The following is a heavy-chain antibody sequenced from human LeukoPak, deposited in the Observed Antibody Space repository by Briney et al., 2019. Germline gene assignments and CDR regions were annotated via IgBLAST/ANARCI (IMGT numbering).Heavy chain of an antibody. CDR2: IHYSGNT. CDR1: GGSINNYY. CDR3: ARYSSSTHRYFDL. J-gene: IGHJ2*01. V-gene: IGHV4-59*01. D-gene: IGHD6-6*01. Sequence: PSETLSLTCTVSGGSINNYYWGWVRQPPGKGLEWIGYIHYSGNTNSKPSLKSRVTMSVDMSENQFSLKLSSVTAADTAVYYRARYSSSTHRYFDLWGRGTLITVSS.